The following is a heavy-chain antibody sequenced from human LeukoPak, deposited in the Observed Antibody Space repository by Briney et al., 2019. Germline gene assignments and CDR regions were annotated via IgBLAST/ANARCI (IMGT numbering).Heavy chain of an antibody. CDR3: ASRGWELMAPDS. D-gene: IGHD1-26*01. Sequence: GGSLRLSCAASGFTFSSYAMHWVRQAPGKGLEWVAVISYDGSNKYYADSVKGRFTISRDNAKNSLYLQMNSLRAEDTAVYYCASRGWELMAPDSWGQGTLVTVSS. CDR1: GFTFSSYA. V-gene: IGHV3-30-3*01. CDR2: ISYDGSNK. J-gene: IGHJ4*02.